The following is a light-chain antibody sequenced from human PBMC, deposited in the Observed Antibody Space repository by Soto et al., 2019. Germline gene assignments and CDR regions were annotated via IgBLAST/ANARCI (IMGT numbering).Light chain of an antibody. V-gene: IGKV1-39*01. CDR2: AAS. CDR1: QSISNN. J-gene: IGKJ3*01. Sequence: DIQMTQSPSSLSASVGARVTITCRACQSISNNLNWYHQKPGKPPNLLIFAASTLQSGVPSRFSGGGSGTEFTLTINSLQPEDSATYYCQQTYSSSTFGPGTKVDIK. CDR3: QQTYSSST.